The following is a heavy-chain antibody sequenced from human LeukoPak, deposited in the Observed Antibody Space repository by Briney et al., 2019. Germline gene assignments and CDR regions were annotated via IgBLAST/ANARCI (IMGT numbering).Heavy chain of an antibody. CDR3: AKDMFGYYYDSSGYPDY. Sequence: GGSLRLSCAASGFTFSSYGMHWVRQAPGKGLEWVAVISYDGSNKYYADSVKGRFTISRDNSKNTLYLQMNSLRAEDTAVYYCAKDMFGYYYDSSGYPDYWGQGTLVTVSS. V-gene: IGHV3-30*19. D-gene: IGHD3-22*01. CDR1: GFTFSSYG. J-gene: IGHJ4*02. CDR2: ISYDGSNK.